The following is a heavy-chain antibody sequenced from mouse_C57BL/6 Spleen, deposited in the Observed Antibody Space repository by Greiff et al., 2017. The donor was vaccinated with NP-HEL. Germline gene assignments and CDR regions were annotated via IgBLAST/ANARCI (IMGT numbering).Heavy chain of an antibody. D-gene: IGHD1-1*01. CDR3: ARRVITTVVGMDY. V-gene: IGHV5-17*01. Sequence: DVMLVESGGGLVKPGGSLKLSCAASGFTFSDYGMHWVRQAPEKGLEWVAYISRGSSTIYYAYKVKGRFTISRDNAKNTLFLQMTSLRSEDTAMYYCARRVITTVVGMDYWGQGTSVTVSS. CDR2: ISRGSSTI. CDR1: GFTFSDYG. J-gene: IGHJ4*01.